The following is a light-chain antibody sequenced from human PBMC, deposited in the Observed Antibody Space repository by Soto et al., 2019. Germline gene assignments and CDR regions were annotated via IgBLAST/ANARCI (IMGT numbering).Light chain of an antibody. Sequence: EIVLTQSPGTLSLSPGERATLTCRASQSVGSSFLVWYQQKPGQAPRLLIYGASSRATGIQDRFSGSGSGTDLTLTISRLEPEDFAVYYCKQYGSSPITFGQGTRLEIK. CDR2: GAS. J-gene: IGKJ5*01. V-gene: IGKV3-20*01. CDR1: QSVGSSF. CDR3: KQYGSSPIT.